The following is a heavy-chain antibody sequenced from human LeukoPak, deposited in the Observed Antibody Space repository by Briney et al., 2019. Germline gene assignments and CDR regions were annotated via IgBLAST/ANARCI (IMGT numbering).Heavy chain of an antibody. CDR3: ARGGVVLDSSGYYSY. Sequence: HGESLKISCKGPGYSFTSYWIGWVRQMPGKGLEWRGIIYPGDSDTRYSPSFQGQVITSADKTISTAYLQWSSLKASETAMYYCARGGVVLDSSGYYSYWGQGTLVTVSS. CDR2: IYPGDSDT. D-gene: IGHD3-22*01. J-gene: IGHJ4*02. V-gene: IGHV5-51*01. CDR1: GYSFTSYW.